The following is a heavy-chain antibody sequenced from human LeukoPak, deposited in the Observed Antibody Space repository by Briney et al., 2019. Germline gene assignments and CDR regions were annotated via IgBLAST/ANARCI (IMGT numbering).Heavy chain of an antibody. Sequence: GGSLRLSCAASGFTFSSYSMNWVRQAPGKGLEWVSSISSSSSYIYYADSVKGRFTISRDNAKNSLYLQMNSLRAEDTAVYYCARDAGHCGGDCYPDAFDIWGQGTMVTVPS. V-gene: IGHV3-21*01. J-gene: IGHJ3*02. CDR2: ISSSSSYI. CDR3: ARDAGHCGGDCYPDAFDI. D-gene: IGHD2-21*02. CDR1: GFTFSSYS.